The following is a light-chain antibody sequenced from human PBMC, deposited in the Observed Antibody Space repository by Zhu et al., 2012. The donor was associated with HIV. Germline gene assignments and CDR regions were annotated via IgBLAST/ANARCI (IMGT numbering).Light chain of an antibody. CDR3: QQRSNRPFT. J-gene: IGKJ4*01. CDR2: DTS. V-gene: IGKV3-11*01. CDR1: QSVSSN. Sequence: EIVMTQSPATLSVSPGERATLSCRASQSVSSNLAWYQQIAGQAPRLLIYDTSKRATGIPARFSGSGSGTDFTLTINNLEPEDFAVYYCQQRSNRPFTFGGGTKVEIK.